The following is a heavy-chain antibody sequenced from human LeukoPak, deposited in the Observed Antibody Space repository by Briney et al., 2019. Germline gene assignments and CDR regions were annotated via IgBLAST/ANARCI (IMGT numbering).Heavy chain of an antibody. CDR3: ARARIAAAGTRKYNWFDP. Sequence: PSETLSLTCAVYGGSFSGYYWGWIRQPPGKGLEWIGEINHSGSTNYNPSLKSRVTISVDTSKNQFSLKLSSVTAADTAVYYCARARIAAAGTRKYNWFDPWGQGTLVTVSS. D-gene: IGHD6-13*01. CDR1: GGSFSGYY. CDR2: INHSGST. V-gene: IGHV4-34*01. J-gene: IGHJ5*02.